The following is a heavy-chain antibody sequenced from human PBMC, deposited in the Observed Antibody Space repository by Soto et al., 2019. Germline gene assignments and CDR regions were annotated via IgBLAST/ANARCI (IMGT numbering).Heavy chain of an antibody. V-gene: IGHV4-30-2*01. CDR3: ARGRVVATPRGLYYYGMDV. Sequence: QLQLQESGSGLVKPSQTLSLTCAVSGGSISSGGYSWSWIRQPPGKGLEWIGYIYHSGSTYYNPSLKSRVTISVDRSKNQFSLKLSSVTAADTAVYYCARGRVVATPRGLYYYGMDVWGQGTTVTVSS. CDR2: IYHSGST. CDR1: GGSISSGGYS. J-gene: IGHJ6*02. D-gene: IGHD5-12*01.